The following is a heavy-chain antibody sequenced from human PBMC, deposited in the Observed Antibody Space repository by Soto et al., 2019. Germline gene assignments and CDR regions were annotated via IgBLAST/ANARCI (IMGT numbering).Heavy chain of an antibody. J-gene: IGHJ4*02. D-gene: IGHD2-15*01. CDR3: ARHTGLVATNY. Sequence: DLVESGGALVQPGGSLRLSCAGSGFTFNNFWMHWVRQAPGKGLVWVARINTDGSVTSHADSVQGRFTISRDNAKSTLYLQMNGLRAEDSAMYFCARHTGLVATNYWCRGTLVTVSS. CDR2: INTDGSVT. V-gene: IGHV3-74*01. CDR1: GFTFNNFW.